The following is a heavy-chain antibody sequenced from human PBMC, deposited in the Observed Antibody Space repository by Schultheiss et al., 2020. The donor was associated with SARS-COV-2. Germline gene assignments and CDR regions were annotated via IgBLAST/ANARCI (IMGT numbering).Heavy chain of an antibody. CDR2: IYYSGNT. CDR1: GGSISSSSYY. Sequence: SETLSLTCTVSGGSISSSSYYWGWIRQPPGKGLEWIGSIYYSGNTNYNPSLKSRLTISVDTSKNQFSLKLSSVTAADSAVYYCAREDMGPGKAQVDYWGQGTLVTVSS. D-gene: IGHD3-10*01. CDR3: AREDMGPGKAQVDY. J-gene: IGHJ4*02. V-gene: IGHV4-39*07.